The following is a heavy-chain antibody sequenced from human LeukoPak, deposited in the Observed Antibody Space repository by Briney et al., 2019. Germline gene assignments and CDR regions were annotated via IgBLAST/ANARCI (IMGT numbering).Heavy chain of an antibody. CDR3: ARGPRSSGWIEDP. D-gene: IGHD6-19*01. J-gene: IGHJ5*02. CDR1: GYTFTTNY. Sequence: GASVTLSCKASGYTFTTNYMHWVRQAPGPGLEWMGIINPSGGSTINAQKFQGRVTMTRDTSTSTVYMELSSLRSEDTAVYYCARGPRSSGWIEDPWGQGTLVTVSS. V-gene: IGHV1-46*01. CDR2: INPSGGST.